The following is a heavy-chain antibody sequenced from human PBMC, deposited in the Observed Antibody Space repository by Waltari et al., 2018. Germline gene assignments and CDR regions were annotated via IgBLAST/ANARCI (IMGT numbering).Heavy chain of an antibody. V-gene: IGHV3-30*18. CDR1: GFTFSSSG. CDR2: IVYDGRNK. D-gene: IGHD1-26*01. J-gene: IGHJ6*03. Sequence: QVQLVESGGGVVQPGRSLRLSCAASGFTFSSSGMHWVRQAPGKGVGVVAVIVYDGRNKYYSDSVKGRFTISRDNSKNTLYLQMNSLRAEDTAMYYCAKDIRVGYYYYMDVWGKGTTVTVSS. CDR3: AKDIRVGYYYYMDV.